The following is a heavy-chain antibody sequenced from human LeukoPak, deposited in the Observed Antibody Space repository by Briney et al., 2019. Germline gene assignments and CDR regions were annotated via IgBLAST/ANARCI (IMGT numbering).Heavy chain of an antibody. CDR3: ARDSGSGNNDY. CDR2: ISAGNGNT. D-gene: IGHD1-26*01. Sequence: GASVKVSCKASGYTFTSYAIHWVRQAPGQRLEWMGWISAGNGNTKYSQNFQGRVTFISNTSATTAFMELSSLRSEDAAVYYCARDSGSGNNDYWGQGTLVTDSS. CDR1: GYTFTSYA. J-gene: IGHJ4*02. V-gene: IGHV1-3*01.